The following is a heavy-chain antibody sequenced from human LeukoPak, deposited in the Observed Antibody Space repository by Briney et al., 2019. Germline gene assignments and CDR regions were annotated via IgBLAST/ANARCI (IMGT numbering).Heavy chain of an antibody. Sequence: ASVKVSCKASGGTFSSYAINWVRQATGQGLEWMGWMNPNSGNTGYAQKFQGRVTMTRNTSISTAYMELSSLRSEDTAVYYCARFVGFYYYYYGMDVWGQGTTVTVSS. CDR1: GGTFSSYA. CDR2: MNPNSGNT. CDR3: ARFVGFYYYYYGMDV. D-gene: IGHD3-10*01. V-gene: IGHV1-8*02. J-gene: IGHJ6*02.